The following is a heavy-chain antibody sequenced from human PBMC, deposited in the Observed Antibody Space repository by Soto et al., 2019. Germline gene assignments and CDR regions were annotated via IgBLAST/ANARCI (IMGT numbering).Heavy chain of an antibody. V-gene: IGHV3-74*03. CDR2: ISNDGSDT. D-gene: IGHD6-19*01. CDR1: GFTFSNHW. J-gene: IGHJ4*02. Sequence: GGSLRLSCAASGFTFSNHWMHWVLQAPWKGPVWVSRISNDGSDTTYADSVKGRFTISRDNAKNTVYLQMNSLRAEDTAVYYCAKDRVTSSGWPDSFDYWGQGTLVTVSS. CDR3: AKDRVTSSGWPDSFDY.